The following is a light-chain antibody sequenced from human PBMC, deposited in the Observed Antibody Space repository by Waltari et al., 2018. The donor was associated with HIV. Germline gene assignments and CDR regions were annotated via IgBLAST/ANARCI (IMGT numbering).Light chain of an antibody. CDR1: YGSVSTSYY. V-gene: IGLV8-61*01. CDR3: VLYMGSGIWV. CDR2: STN. J-gene: IGLJ3*02. Sequence: QTVVTQEPSFSVSPGGTVTLTCGSSYGSVSTSYYPSWYQQTPGQAPRTLIYSTNTRSSGVPDRFSGSILGNKAALTITGAQADDESDYYCVLYMGSGIWVFGGGTKLTVL.